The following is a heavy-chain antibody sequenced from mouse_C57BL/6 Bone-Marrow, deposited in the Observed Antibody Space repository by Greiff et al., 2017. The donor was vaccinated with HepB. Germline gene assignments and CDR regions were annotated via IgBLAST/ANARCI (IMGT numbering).Heavy chain of an antibody. CDR2: ISSGNSTI. J-gene: IGHJ3*01. Sequence: EVKLVESGGGLVKPGGSLKLSCAASGFTFSDYGMHWVRQAPEKGLEWVAYISSGNSTIYYADTVKGRFTISRDNAKNTLFLQMTSLRSEDTAMLYYARTMIRAWFAYWGQGTLVTVSA. CDR3: ARTMIRAWFAY. CDR1: GFTFSDYG. D-gene: IGHD2-4*01. V-gene: IGHV5-17*01.